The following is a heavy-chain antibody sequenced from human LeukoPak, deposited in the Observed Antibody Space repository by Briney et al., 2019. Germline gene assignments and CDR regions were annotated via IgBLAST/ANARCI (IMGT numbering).Heavy chain of an antibody. CDR1: GFTFSNFA. V-gene: IGHV3-64D*06. CDR2: ISVNGGNT. CDR3: VKSRGPLVRGYHFDY. D-gene: IGHD3-10*01. Sequence: PGGSLRLSCSASGFTFSNFAMHWVRQAPGKGLEYVSSISVNGGNTYYADSVKGRFTISRANSKNTLSLQMSSLRLEDTAIYYCVKSRGPLVRGYHFDYWGQGILVTVSS. J-gene: IGHJ4*02.